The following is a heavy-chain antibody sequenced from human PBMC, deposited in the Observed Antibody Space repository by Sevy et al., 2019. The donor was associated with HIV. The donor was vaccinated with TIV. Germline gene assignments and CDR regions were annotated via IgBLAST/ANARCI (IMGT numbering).Heavy chain of an antibody. V-gene: IGHV3-49*04. J-gene: IGHJ4*02. Sequence: GGSLRLSCTASGFTFGDYCMSWVRQAPGKGLEWVAFLKGEVFVGQVVPARSVRARFVISRDDSKTIAYLQMNDLKTEDTGVYYCTRWKAAQSIFDYWGQGALVTVSS. CDR2: LKGEVFVGQV. CDR1: GFTFGDYC. CDR3: TRWKAAQSIFDY. D-gene: IGHD6-13*01.